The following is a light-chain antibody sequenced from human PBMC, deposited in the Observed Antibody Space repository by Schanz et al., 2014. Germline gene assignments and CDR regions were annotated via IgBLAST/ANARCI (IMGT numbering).Light chain of an antibody. Sequence: QSALTQPASVSGSPGQSITISCTGTSSDVGGYNYVSWYQQHPGKAPKLMIYDVSNRPSGVPDRFSGSKSGNTASLTISGLQAEDEADYYCSSYAGSNNPYVFGTGTKLTVL. CDR3: SSYAGSNNPYV. J-gene: IGLJ1*01. V-gene: IGLV2-8*01. CDR1: SSDVGGYNY. CDR2: DVS.